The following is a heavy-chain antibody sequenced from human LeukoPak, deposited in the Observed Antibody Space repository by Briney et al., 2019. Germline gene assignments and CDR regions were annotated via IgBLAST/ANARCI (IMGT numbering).Heavy chain of an antibody. Sequence: GGSLRLSCAASGFTFSSYAMHWVRQAPGKGLEWVAVTSYDGSSKYYADSVKGRFTISRDNSKNTLYLQMNSLRAEDTAVYYCARGGISVRGINYWGQGTLVTVSS. J-gene: IGHJ4*02. CDR3: ARGGISVRGINY. CDR2: TSYDGSSK. CDR1: GFTFSSYA. D-gene: IGHD3-10*01. V-gene: IGHV3-30*04.